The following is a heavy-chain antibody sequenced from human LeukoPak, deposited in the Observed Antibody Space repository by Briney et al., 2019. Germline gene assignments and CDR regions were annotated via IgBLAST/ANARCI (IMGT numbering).Heavy chain of an antibody. Sequence: GASLKISCKGSGYSFTTYWIGWVRQLPGKGLEWMGIIYPGDSDTTYSPSFQGQFTISADRSISTAYLQLSSLKAADTAMYYCARHSDGSSSSYFDYWGQGTLVTVSS. CDR2: IYPGDSDT. J-gene: IGHJ4*02. CDR1: GYSFTTYW. D-gene: IGHD6-6*01. V-gene: IGHV5-51*01. CDR3: ARHSDGSSSSYFDY.